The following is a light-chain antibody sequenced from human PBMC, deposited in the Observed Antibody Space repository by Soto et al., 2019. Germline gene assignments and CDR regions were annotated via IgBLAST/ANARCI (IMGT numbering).Light chain of an antibody. CDR3: QQSFSTPYI. J-gene: IGKJ2*01. CDR1: QSVNDY. Sequence: DFQVTQSPSSLSASVGDRVTITCRASQSVNDYLNWYQQRPGKAPRLLIYAASTLHSGVPSRFSGNGFGTDFSLTITSLQPEDFATYYCQQSFSTPYIFGQGTKVDIK. V-gene: IGKV1-39*01. CDR2: AAS.